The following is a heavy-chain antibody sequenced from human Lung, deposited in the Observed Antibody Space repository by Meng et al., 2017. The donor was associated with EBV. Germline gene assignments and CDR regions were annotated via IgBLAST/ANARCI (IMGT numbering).Heavy chain of an antibody. D-gene: IGHD5-18*01. J-gene: IGHJ4*02. V-gene: IGHV4-30-2*01. CDR2: VYRSGST. CDR1: SGSISSDTSS. Sequence: RLQESGSGLVKPSQTLSLTSAVSSGSISSDTSSWNWIRQRPGKGLEWIGFVYRSGSTYYNPSLKSRVIISVDRSNNQFSLELNSVSAADTAVYYCARAKWGHSYGSEALYFDHWGPGTLVTVSS. CDR3: ARAKWGHSYGSEALYFDH.